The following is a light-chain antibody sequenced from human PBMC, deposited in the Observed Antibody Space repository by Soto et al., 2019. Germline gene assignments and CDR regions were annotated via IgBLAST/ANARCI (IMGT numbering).Light chain of an antibody. CDR3: QQYYSYPRT. CDR2: DVS. J-gene: IGKJ1*01. CDR1: QDIAIY. V-gene: IGKV1-9*01. Sequence: IQLTQSPSSLSASVGDRVTITCRASQDIAIYLAWYQQKPGEAPKLLIYDVSALKRGVPPRFSGSGSGTEFTLTISSLQPEDFATYYCQQYYSYPRTFGQGTKVDIK.